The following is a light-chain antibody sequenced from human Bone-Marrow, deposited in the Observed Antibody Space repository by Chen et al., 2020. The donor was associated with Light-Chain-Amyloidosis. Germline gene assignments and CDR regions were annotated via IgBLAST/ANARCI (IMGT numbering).Light chain of an antibody. CDR2: GSS. Sequence: EIVLTQSPGTLSLSPGEGANLSCRASQTISSNYLTWYQQKFGQAPRLLIYGSSIRATGIPDRFTGSGSVTDFTLTINRLEPEDFAMYYCQQYGTSPLTFGGGIKVEIK. J-gene: IGKJ4*01. CDR1: QTISSNY. CDR3: QQYGTSPLT. V-gene: IGKV3-20*01.